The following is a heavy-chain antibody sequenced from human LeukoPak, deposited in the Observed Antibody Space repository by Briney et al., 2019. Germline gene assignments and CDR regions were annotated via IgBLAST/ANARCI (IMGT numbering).Heavy chain of an antibody. V-gene: IGHV3-21*01. J-gene: IGHJ6*03. Sequence: GGSLRLSCAASGLSFSSYNMNWVRQAPGKGLEWVSCISISSSYIYYADSVKGRFTISRDNTKNSLYLQMNSLTAEETAVYYCAGDLFDYMDVWGKGTMVTVSS. CDR2: ISISSSYI. CDR3: AGDLFDYMDV. CDR1: GLSFSSYN. D-gene: IGHD2-21*01.